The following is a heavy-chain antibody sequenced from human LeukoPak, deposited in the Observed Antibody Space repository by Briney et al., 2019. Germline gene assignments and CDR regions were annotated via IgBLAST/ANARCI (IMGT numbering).Heavy chain of an antibody. J-gene: IGHJ3*02. CDR1: GFTFSNYG. V-gene: IGHV3-23*01. Sequence: GGSLRLSCAASGFTFSNYGMSWVRQAPGKGLEWVSVISGSGANTYYADSVKGRFTISRDNSKNTLYLQMNSLRAEDTAVYYCAKILARSYTIAAAVGDAFDIWGQGTMVTVSS. CDR2: ISGSGANT. CDR3: AKILARSYTIAAAVGDAFDI. D-gene: IGHD6-13*01.